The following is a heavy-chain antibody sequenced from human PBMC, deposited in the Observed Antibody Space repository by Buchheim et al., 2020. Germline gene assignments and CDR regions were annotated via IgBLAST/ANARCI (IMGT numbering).Heavy chain of an antibody. V-gene: IGHV4-61*02. CDR2: IYTSGST. D-gene: IGHD3-22*01. Sequence: QVQLQESGPVLVKPSQTLSLTCTVSGGSISSGSYYWSWIRQPAGKGLEWIWRIYTSGSTNYNPSLKSRVTISVHTSKNQFSLKLSSVAAADTAVYYCARHDSGYYYYYYGMDVWGQGTT. J-gene: IGHJ6*02. CDR1: GGSISSGSYY. CDR3: ARHDSGYYYYYYGMDV.